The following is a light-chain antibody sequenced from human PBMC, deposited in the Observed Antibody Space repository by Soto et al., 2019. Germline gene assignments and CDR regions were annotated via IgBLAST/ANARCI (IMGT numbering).Light chain of an antibody. CDR2: DTS. CDR1: RSNIGAAYY. J-gene: IGLJ2*01. CDR3: QSYDGSLGGSIR. Sequence: QSVLAQPPSVSGAPGQKITISCTGTRSNIGAAYYVHWYQQFPGTAPKLLIYDTSNRPSGVPDRFSASRSGTSAYLVITGLQADDEAVYYCQSYDGSLGGSIRFGGGTKVTVL. V-gene: IGLV1-40*01.